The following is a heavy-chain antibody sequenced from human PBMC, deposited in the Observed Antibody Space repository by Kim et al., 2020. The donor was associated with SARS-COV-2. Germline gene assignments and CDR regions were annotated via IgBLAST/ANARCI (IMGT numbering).Heavy chain of an antibody. CDR3: AKDRNYYGSGSYYTVDY. V-gene: IGHV3-30*18. J-gene: IGHJ4*01. Sequence: LSLTCAASGFTFSSYGMHWVRQAPGKGLEWVAVISYDGSNKYYADSVKGRFTISRDNSKNTLYLQMNSLRAEDTAVYYCAKDRNYYGSGSYYTVDYW. CDR2: ISYDGSNK. D-gene: IGHD3-10*01. CDR1: GFTFSSYG.